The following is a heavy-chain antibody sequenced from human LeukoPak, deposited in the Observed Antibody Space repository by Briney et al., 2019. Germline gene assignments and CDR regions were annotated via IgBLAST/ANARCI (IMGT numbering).Heavy chain of an antibody. Sequence: PGGSLRPSCAASGFTFSDYYMSWIRQAPGKGLEWVSYISSSSSYTNYADSVKGRFTISRDNAKNSLYLQMNSLRAEDTAVYYCAREHSGSQGDAFDIWGQGTMVTVSS. CDR3: AREHSGSQGDAFDI. CDR2: ISSSSSYT. J-gene: IGHJ3*02. CDR1: GFTFSDYY. D-gene: IGHD6-19*01. V-gene: IGHV3-11*06.